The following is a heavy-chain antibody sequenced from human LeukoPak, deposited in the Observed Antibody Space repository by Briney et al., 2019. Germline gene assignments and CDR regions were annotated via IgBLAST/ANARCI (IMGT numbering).Heavy chain of an antibody. CDR2: ISYDGSNK. CDR1: GFTFSSYG. V-gene: IGHV3-30*18. CDR3: AKDEYSGSYYQAGNFQH. Sequence: GGSLRLSCAASGFTFSSYGMHWVRQAPGKGLEWVAVISYDGSNKYYADSVKGRFTISRDNSKNTLYLQMNSLRAEDTAVYYCAKDEYSGSYYQAGNFQHWGQGTLVAVSS. J-gene: IGHJ1*01. D-gene: IGHD1-26*01.